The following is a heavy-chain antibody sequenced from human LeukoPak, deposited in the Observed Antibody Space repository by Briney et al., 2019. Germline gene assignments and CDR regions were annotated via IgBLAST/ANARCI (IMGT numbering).Heavy chain of an antibody. V-gene: IGHV1-2*02. D-gene: IGHD5-12*01. CDR1: GYTFTGYY. CDR3: ARKGVGYDSWYFDL. CDR2: INPNSGGT. J-gene: IGHJ2*01. Sequence: GASVKVSCKASGYTFTGYYMHWVRQAPGQGLEWMGWINPNSGGTNYAQKLQGRVTMTTDTSTSTAYMELRSLRSDDTAAYYCARKGVGYDSWYFDLWGRGTLVTVSS.